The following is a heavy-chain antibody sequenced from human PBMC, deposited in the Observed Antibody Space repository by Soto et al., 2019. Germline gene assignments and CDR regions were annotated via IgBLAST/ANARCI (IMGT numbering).Heavy chain of an antibody. J-gene: IGHJ4*01. Sequence: GGSLSLSCAASGFTFSNYWMSWVRQAPGKGLEWVANIKQDGSEKYYVDSVKGRFTLSRDNAKNSLQLQMSSLRDEDTAVYFCARVAYGNGWIFDYWGQGTLVTVSS. V-gene: IGHV3-7*01. CDR1: GFTFSNYW. CDR3: ARVAYGNGWIFDY. CDR2: IKQDGSEK. D-gene: IGHD6-19*01.